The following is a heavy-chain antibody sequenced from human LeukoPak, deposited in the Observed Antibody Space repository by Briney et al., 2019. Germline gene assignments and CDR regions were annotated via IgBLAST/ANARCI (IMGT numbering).Heavy chain of an antibody. D-gene: IGHD3-10*01. CDR2: IKQDGSEK. V-gene: IGHV3-7*03. CDR3: AREDWFHFDY. Sequence: PGGSLRLSCTASGLTLSNYWMIWVRQAPGKGLQWVAKIKQDGSEKYYVDSVKGRFTISRDNAKNSLYLQMNGLRAEDTAVYYCAREDWFHFDYWGQGTLVTVSS. J-gene: IGHJ4*02. CDR1: GLTLSNYW.